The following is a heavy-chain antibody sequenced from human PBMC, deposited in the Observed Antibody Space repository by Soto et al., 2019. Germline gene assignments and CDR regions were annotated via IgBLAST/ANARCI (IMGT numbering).Heavy chain of an antibody. Sequence: EVQLVESGGDLVQPGRSLRLSCAASGFRFGDYAMHWVRQAPGKGLEWVSGISWKSGSIGYADSVKGRFTISRDNAKNSLYLQMNSLRAEDTALYYCAKSTGGTANGLDVWGQGTTVTVSS. V-gene: IGHV3-9*01. J-gene: IGHJ6*02. CDR3: AKSTGGTANGLDV. CDR1: GFRFGDYA. D-gene: IGHD2-8*02. CDR2: ISWKSGSI.